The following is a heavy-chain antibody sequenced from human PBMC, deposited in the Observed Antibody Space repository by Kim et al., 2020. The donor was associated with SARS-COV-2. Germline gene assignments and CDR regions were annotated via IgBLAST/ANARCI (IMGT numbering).Heavy chain of an antibody. V-gene: IGHV3-74*01. CDR3: ASTSSSWPQPFGY. D-gene: IGHD6-13*01. CDR2: INSDGSST. J-gene: IGHJ4*02. CDR1: GFTFSSYW. Sequence: GGSLRLSCAASGFTFSSYWMHWVRQAPGKGLVWVSRINSDGSSTSYADSVKGRFTISRDNAKNTLYLQMNSLRAEDTAVYYCASTSSSWPQPFGYWGQGTLVTVSS.